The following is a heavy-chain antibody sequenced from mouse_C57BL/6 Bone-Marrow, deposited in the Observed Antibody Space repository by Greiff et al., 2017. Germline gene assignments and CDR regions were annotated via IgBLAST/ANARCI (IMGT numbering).Heavy chain of an antibody. D-gene: IGHD1-1*01. V-gene: IGHV5-4*01. CDR1: GFTFSSYA. CDR2: ISDGGSYT. J-gene: IGHJ2*01. Sequence: EVQLVESGGGLVKPGGSLKLSCAASGFTFSSYAMSWVRQTPEKRLEWVATISDGGSYTYYPDNVKGRFTISRDNAKNNLYLQMSHLKSEDTAMYYCARDDVVSHFDYWGRGTTLTVSA. CDR3: ARDDVVSHFDY.